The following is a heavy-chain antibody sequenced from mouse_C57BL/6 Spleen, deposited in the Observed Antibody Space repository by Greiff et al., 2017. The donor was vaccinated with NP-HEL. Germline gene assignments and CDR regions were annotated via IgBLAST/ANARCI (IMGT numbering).Heavy chain of an antibody. CDR1: GYAFSSSW. V-gene: IGHV1-82*01. J-gene: IGHJ3*01. CDR2: IYPGDGDT. CDR3: AVAWFAC. Sequence: QVQLQQPGPELVKPGASVKISCKASGYAFSSSWMNWVKQRPGKGLEWIGRIYPGDGDTNYNGKFKGKATLTADKSSSTAYMQLSSLTSEDSAVYFCAVAWFACWGEGTLVTVSA.